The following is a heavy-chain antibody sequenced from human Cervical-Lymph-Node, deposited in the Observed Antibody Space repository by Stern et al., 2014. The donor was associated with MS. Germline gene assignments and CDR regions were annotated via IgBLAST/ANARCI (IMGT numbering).Heavy chain of an antibody. J-gene: IGHJ4*02. CDR2: IFPGGSDI. V-gene: IGHV5-51*01. CDR3: ARQRYFDY. CDR1: GYTFTSYW. Sequence: EDQLVESGPEVKRPGESLKISCQASGYTFTSYWIGWVRQMPGKGLEWIAIIFPGGSDIRNSPSFQGQVTISADKSSSTAYLQWNNLKASDTAIYYCARQRYFDYWGQGTLVTVSS.